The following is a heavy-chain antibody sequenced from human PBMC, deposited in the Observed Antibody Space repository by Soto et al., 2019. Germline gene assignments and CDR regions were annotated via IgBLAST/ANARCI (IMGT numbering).Heavy chain of an antibody. Sequence: EVQLVESGGGLVQPGGSLRLSCAASGFTFSNYAMNWVRQAPGKGLEWLSYIGGSATPIYYADSVKGRCTISRDNAKNSLYLQINSLRVEDTAMYYCARRGLSQSYFDYWGQGTLVTVSS. D-gene: IGHD3-10*01. V-gene: IGHV3-48*01. CDR2: IGGSATPI. CDR1: GFTFSNYA. CDR3: ARRGLSQSYFDY. J-gene: IGHJ4*02.